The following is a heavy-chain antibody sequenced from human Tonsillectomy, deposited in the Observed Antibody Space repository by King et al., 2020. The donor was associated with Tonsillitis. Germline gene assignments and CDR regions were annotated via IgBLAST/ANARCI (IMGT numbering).Heavy chain of an antibody. CDR3: ARERCSGCSCYSGGRWFDP. V-gene: IGHV4-30-4*07. CDR1: GGSISSGGYS. J-gene: IGHJ5*02. CDR2: IYYSGST. Sequence: VQLQESGPGLVKPSQTLSLTCAVSGGSISSGGYSWSWIRQPPGKGLEWIGYIYYSGSTYYNPSLKSRVTISVDTSKNQFSLKLSSVTAADTAVYYCARERCSGCSCYSGGRWFDPWGQGTLVTVSS. D-gene: IGHD2-15*01.